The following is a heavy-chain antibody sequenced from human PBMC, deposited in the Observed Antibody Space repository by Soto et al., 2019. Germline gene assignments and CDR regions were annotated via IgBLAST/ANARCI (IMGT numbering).Heavy chain of an antibody. CDR3: ARSGAKPKGGMDV. CDR1: GYSFTSYC. Sequence: PAESLTISCDVSGYSFTSYCISWVLQMPGKGLEWMGRIDPSDSYTNYSPSFRGHVTISADKSISTAYLQWSSLKASDTAMYYCARSGAKPKGGMDVWGQGTTVTVSS. CDR2: IDPSDSYT. V-gene: IGHV5-10-1*01. D-gene: IGHD7-27*01. J-gene: IGHJ6*01.